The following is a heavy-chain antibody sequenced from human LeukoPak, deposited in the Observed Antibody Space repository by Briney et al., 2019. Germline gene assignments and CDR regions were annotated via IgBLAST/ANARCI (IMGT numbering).Heavy chain of an antibody. CDR3: AKGVAGRFDWFDP. Sequence: SVKVSCKASGSTFSSYAISWVRQAPGQGLEWMGGIIPIFGTANYAQKFQGRVTITADESTSTAYMELSSLRSEDTAVYYCAKGVAGRFDWFDPWGQGTLVTVSS. V-gene: IGHV1-69*13. CDR2: IIPIFGTA. CDR1: GSTFSSYA. D-gene: IGHD6-19*01. J-gene: IGHJ5*02.